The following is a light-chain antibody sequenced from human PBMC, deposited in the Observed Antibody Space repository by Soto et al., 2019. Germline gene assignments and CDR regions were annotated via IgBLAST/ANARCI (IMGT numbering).Light chain of an antibody. CDR1: QSITNNY. J-gene: IGKJ5*01. Sequence: EIVLTQSPGTLSLSPGERATLSCRASQSITNNYLAWYQQKPGRAHRLLIYGASSRATGIPDRFSGSGSGTDFTLTISRLEPEDFAMYYCQQLNSYPITFGQGTRLEIK. CDR3: QQLNSYPIT. CDR2: GAS. V-gene: IGKV3-20*01.